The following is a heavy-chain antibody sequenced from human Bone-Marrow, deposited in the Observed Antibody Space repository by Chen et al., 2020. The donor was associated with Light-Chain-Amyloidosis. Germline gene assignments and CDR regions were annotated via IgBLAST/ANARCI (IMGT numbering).Heavy chain of an antibody. CDR1: GYTFPNYW. Sequence: GYTFPNYWIGWVRQMPGKGLEWMGVIYPDDSDARYSPSFVGQVTISADKSITTAYLQWRSLKASDTAMYYCARRRDGYNFDYWGQGTLVTVSS. V-gene: IGHV5-51*01. J-gene: IGHJ4*02. CDR2: IYPDDSDA. CDR3: ARRRDGYNFDY. D-gene: IGHD5-12*01.